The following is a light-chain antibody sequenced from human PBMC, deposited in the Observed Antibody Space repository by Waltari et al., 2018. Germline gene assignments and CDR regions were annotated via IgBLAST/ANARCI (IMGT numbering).Light chain of an antibody. J-gene: IGLJ2*01. V-gene: IGLV1-40*01. CDR3: QSYDSSLSGPV. CDR1: SSNIGAGYD. Sequence: QSVLTQPPSVSGAPGQRVTISCTGSSSNIGAGYDVHWYQQLPGTAPKLLIYGNSNRPSGVPDGFSGSKSSTSASLAITGLQAEDEADYYCQSYDSSLSGPVFGGGTKLTVL. CDR2: GNS.